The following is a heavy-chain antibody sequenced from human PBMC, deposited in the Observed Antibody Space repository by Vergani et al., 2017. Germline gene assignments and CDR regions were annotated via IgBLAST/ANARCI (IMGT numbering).Heavy chain of an antibody. CDR2: INHSGST. CDR1: GGSFSGYY. V-gene: IGHV4-34*01. CDR3: ARAGRMVRGVINWFDP. Sequence: QVQLQQWGAGLLKPSETLSLTCAVYGGSFSGYYWSWIRQPPGKGLEWIGEINHSGSTNYNPSLKSRVTISVDTSKNQFSLKLSSVTAADTAVYYCARAGRMVRGVINWFDPWGQGTLVTVSS. D-gene: IGHD3-10*01. J-gene: IGHJ5*02.